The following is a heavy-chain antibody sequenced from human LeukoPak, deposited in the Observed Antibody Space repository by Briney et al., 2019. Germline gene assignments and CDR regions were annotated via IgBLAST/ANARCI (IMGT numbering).Heavy chain of an antibody. CDR2: MYYSGST. J-gene: IGHJ4*02. D-gene: IGHD5-24*01. CDR1: GGSISNSSYY. V-gene: IGHV4-39*01. Sequence: PSETLSHTCTVSGGSISNSSYYWGWLRQPPGKGLEWIGSMYYSGSTYYNPSLKSRATISVDTSKNQFSLKLSSVTAADTAVYYGARHGRMGTINPSYWGQGTLVTVSS. CDR3: ARHGRMGTINPSY.